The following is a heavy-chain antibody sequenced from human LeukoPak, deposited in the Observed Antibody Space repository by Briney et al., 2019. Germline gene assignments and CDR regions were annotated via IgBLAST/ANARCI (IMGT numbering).Heavy chain of an antibody. D-gene: IGHD6-13*01. CDR2: LSGRGDSA. V-gene: IGHV3-23*01. Sequence: PGGSLRLSCAASRFTFSSYAMSWVRQAPGKGLAWVSTLSGRGDSADYADSVKGRFTVSRDNSKNTLSLQMGSLRAEDTAVYYCAREGLGAAAGTFDYWGQGTLVTVSS. J-gene: IGHJ4*02. CDR3: AREGLGAAAGTFDY. CDR1: RFTFSSYA.